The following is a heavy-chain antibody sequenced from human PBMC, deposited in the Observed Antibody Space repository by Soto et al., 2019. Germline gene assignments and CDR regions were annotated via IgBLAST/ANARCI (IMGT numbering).Heavy chain of an antibody. CDR1: GYTLTELS. J-gene: IGHJ6*02. D-gene: IGHD6-19*01. CDR3: ATVNSSGWWGFYYGMVV. CDR2: FDPEDGET. V-gene: IGHV1-24*01. Sequence: ASVKVSCKVSGYTLTELSMHWVRQAPGKGLEWMGGFDPEDGETIYAQKFQGRVTMTEDTSTDTAYMELSSLRSEDTAVYYCATVNSSGWWGFYYGMVVWGQGTTVTVSS.